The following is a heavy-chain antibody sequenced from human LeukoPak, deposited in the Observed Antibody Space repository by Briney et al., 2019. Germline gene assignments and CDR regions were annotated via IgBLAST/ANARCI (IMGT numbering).Heavy chain of an antibody. Sequence: PGGSLRLSCVVSGFTFSSYAMSWVRQAPGKGLERVSTISGSSTYYADSVKGRFTISRDNSKNTLYLQMNSLRADDTAVYYCAAVLLWFGELSDDAFDIWGQGTMVTVSS. CDR1: GFTFSSYA. J-gene: IGHJ3*02. CDR2: ISGSST. V-gene: IGHV3-23*01. D-gene: IGHD3-10*01. CDR3: AAVLLWFGELSDDAFDI.